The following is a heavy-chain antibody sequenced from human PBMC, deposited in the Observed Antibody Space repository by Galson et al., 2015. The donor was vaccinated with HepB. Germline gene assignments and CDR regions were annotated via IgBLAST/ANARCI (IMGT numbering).Heavy chain of an antibody. CDR2: ISSSSSYI. CDR3: ARDLWYYDSSGP. V-gene: IGHV3-21*01. Sequence: SLRLSCAASGFTFSSYSMNWVRQAPGKGLEWVSSISSSSSYIYYADSVKGRFTISRDNAKNSLYLQMNSLRAEDTAVYYCARDLWYYDSSGPWGQGTLVTVSS. D-gene: IGHD3-22*01. CDR1: GFTFSSYS. J-gene: IGHJ5*02.